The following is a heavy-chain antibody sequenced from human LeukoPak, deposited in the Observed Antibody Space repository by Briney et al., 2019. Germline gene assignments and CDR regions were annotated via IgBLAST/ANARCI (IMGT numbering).Heavy chain of an antibody. CDR2: ISSSGSTI. CDR3: ARAYYDILTHLDPYYYYYMDV. Sequence: GGSLRLSCAASGFTFSDYYMSWIRQAPGKGLEWVSYISSSGSTIYYADSVKGRFTISRDNAKNSLYLQMNSLRAEDTAVYYCARAYYDILTHLDPYYYYYMDVWGKGTTVTISS. D-gene: IGHD3-9*01. V-gene: IGHV3-11*01. CDR1: GFTFSDYY. J-gene: IGHJ6*03.